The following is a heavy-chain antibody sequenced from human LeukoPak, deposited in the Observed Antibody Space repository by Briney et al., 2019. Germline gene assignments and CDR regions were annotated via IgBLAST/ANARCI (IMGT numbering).Heavy chain of an antibody. Sequence: GGSLRLSCAASGFTFSSYAMHWVRQPPGKGLEWVAVISYDGSNKYYADFVKGRFTISRDNSKNTLYLQMNSLRAEDTAVYYCARGSKSYGDYIRSRIHYFDYWGQGTLVTVSS. CDR1: GFTFSSYA. J-gene: IGHJ4*02. D-gene: IGHD4-17*01. CDR2: ISYDGSNK. CDR3: ARGSKSYGDYIRSRIHYFDY. V-gene: IGHV3-30*04.